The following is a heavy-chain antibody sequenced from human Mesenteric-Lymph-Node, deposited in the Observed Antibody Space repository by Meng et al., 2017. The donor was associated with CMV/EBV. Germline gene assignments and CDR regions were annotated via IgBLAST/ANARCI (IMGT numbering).Heavy chain of an antibody. V-gene: IGHV3-48*03. D-gene: IGHD2-2*02. Sequence: GESLKISCVASGFTFSSYEMNWVRQAPGKGLEWISYISSSGSAIKYADSVEGRFTISRDNAKNSLFLQMNSLRAEDMAVYYCARGQVLYVTGSHFDYWGQGTLVTVSS. J-gene: IGHJ4*02. CDR1: GFTFSSYE. CDR2: ISSSGSAI. CDR3: ARGQVLYVTGSHFDY.